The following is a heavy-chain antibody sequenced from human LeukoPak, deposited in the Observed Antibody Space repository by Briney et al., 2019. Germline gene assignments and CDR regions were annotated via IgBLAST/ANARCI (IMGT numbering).Heavy chain of an antibody. Sequence: GGSLRLSCAASGFTFATYGMSWVRQAPGKGLQWVSAISGGGVSIYYADSVKGRFTISRDNSKNTLYLQMNSLRAEDTALYYCAKRERYDSSGYYPNAFDIWGQRTMVTVSS. V-gene: IGHV3-23*01. J-gene: IGHJ3*02. CDR3: AKRERYDSSGYYPNAFDI. D-gene: IGHD3-22*01. CDR1: GFTFATYG. CDR2: ISGGGVSI.